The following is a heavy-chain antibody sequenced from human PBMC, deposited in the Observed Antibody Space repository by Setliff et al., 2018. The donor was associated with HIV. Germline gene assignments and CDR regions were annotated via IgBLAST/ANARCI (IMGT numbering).Heavy chain of an antibody. D-gene: IGHD3-10*01. CDR1: GYTFINYG. J-gene: IGHJ6*02. V-gene: IGHV1-18*04. CDR2: ISPYNDYT. Sequence: ASVKVFCKTSGYTFINYGITWVRQAPGQGLEWMGWISPYNDYTNYEQSLQGRVRMTTDTSTRTAYMDLRSLRSNDTAVYYCARGGYYSGSGMNYHYYGLDVWGQGTTVTVS. CDR3: ARGGYYSGSGMNYHYYGLDV.